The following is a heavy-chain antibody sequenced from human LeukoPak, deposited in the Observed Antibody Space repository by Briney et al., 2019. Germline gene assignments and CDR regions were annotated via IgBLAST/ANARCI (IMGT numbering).Heavy chain of an antibody. D-gene: IGHD3-22*01. CDR2: ISAYNGNT. CDR3: ARARIYDSSGYYLGAFDI. V-gene: IGHV1-18*01. J-gene: IGHJ3*02. Sequence: ASVKVSCKASGYTFTSYGISWVRQAPGQGLEWMGWISAYNGNTNYAQKFQGRVTITADKSTSTAYMELSSLRSEDTAVYYCARARIYDSSGYYLGAFDIWGQGTMVTVSS. CDR1: GYTFTSYG.